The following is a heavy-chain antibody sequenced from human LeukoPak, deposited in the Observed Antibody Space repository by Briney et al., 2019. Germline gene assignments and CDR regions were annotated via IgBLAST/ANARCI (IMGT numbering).Heavy chain of an antibody. D-gene: IGHD3-22*01. CDR1: GFTFSNYA. CDR3: ARDLLYFDSSGPGYFDL. Sequence: GGSLRLSCAASGFTFSNYAMHWVRQAPGKGLEFVSGISSNGDSTYYANSLKGRFTISRDNAKNSLYLQMNSLRAEDTAVYYCARDLLYFDSSGPGYFDLWGRGTLVTVSS. CDR2: ISSNGDST. V-gene: IGHV3-64*01. J-gene: IGHJ2*01.